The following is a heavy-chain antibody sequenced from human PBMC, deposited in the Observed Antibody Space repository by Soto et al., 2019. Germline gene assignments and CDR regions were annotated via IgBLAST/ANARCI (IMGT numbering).Heavy chain of an antibody. D-gene: IGHD2-15*01. Sequence: GGSLRLSCATSKFTFSSYWMHWVRQGPGKGLVWVSRINSDGSNTDYADSVKGRFTISRDNAKNTLYLQMNSLRAEDTAVYYCASWVGYCSGSTCSDAFDIWGQGIMVTVSS. J-gene: IGHJ3*02. CDR3: ASWVGYCSGSTCSDAFDI. CDR2: INSDGSNT. CDR1: KFTFSSYW. V-gene: IGHV3-74*01.